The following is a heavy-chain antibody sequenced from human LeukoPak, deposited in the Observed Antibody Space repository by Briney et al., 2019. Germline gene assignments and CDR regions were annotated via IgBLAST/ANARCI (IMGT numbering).Heavy chain of an antibody. Sequence: SETLSLTCTVSGGSISSGDYNWSWIRQPPGKGLEWIGYIYYSGSTYYNPSLKSRVTISVDTSKNQFSLKLSSVTAADTAVYYCARFERGYSGSEGIDYWGQGTLVTVSS. CDR3: ARFERGYSGSEGIDY. D-gene: IGHD5-12*01. J-gene: IGHJ4*02. CDR1: GGSISSGDYN. V-gene: IGHV4-30-4*01. CDR2: IYYSGST.